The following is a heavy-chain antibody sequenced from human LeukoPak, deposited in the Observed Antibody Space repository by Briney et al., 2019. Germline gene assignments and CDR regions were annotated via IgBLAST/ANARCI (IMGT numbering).Heavy chain of an antibody. V-gene: IGHV3-33*01. D-gene: IGHD6-19*01. CDR1: GFTFSSYG. CDR2: MWYDGSNK. CDR3: AREGYSSGWYYFDY. Sequence: GGSLRLSCAASGFTFSSYGMHWVRQAPGRGLEWVAVMWYDGSNKYYADSVKGRLTISRDNSKNTLYLQMNSLRAEDTAVYYCAREGYSSGWYYFDYWGQGTLVTVSS. J-gene: IGHJ4*02.